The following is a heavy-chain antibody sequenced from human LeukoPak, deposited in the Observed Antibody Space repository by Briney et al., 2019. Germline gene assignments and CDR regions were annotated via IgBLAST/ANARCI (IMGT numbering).Heavy chain of an antibody. CDR3: ARYYYDSRGYYYYYFDY. CDR1: GDSVSSNSAA. V-gene: IGHV6-1*01. D-gene: IGHD3-22*01. J-gene: IGHJ4*02. CDR2: TYYRSKWSN. Sequence: SQTHSLTCAISGDSVSSNSAAWNWIRQSPARGVEWLGRTYYRSKWSNDYAVSVKSRITINPDTSRNQSSLQLNSVTPEDTAVYYCARYYYDSRGYYYYYFDYWGQGTLVTVSS.